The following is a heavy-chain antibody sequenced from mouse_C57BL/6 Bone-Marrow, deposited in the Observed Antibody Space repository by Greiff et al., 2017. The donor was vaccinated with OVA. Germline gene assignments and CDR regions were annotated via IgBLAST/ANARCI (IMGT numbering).Heavy chain of an antibody. J-gene: IGHJ1*03. CDR3: ARGGDFDV. V-gene: IGHV1-50*01. CDR2: IDPSDSYT. Sequence: QVHVKQPGAELVKPGASVKLSCKASGYTFTSYWMQWVKQRPGQGLEWIGEIDPSDSYTNYNQKFKGKATLTVDTSSSTAYMQLSSLTSEDSAVYYCARGGDFDVWGTGTTVTVSS. CDR1: GYTFTSYW.